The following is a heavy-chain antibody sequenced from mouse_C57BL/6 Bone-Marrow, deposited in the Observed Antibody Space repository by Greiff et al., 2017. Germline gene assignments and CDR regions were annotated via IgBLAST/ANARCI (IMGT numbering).Heavy chain of an antibody. V-gene: IGHV5-6*01. Sequence: VQRVESGGDLVKPGGSLKLSCAASGFTFSSYGMSWVRQTPDKRLEWVATISSGGSYTYYPDSVKGRFTISRDNAKNTLYLQMSSLKSEDTAMYYCARPLYDGYYFDYWGQGTTLTVSS. D-gene: IGHD2-3*01. J-gene: IGHJ2*01. CDR3: ARPLYDGYYFDY. CDR2: ISSGGSYT. CDR1: GFTFSSYG.